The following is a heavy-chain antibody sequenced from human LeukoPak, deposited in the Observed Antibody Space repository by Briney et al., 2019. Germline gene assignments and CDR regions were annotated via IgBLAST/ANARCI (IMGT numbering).Heavy chain of an antibody. J-gene: IGHJ4*02. Sequence: GGSPRLSCAASGFTFSSYAMSWVRQAPGKGLEWVSAISGSGGSTYYADSVKGRFTISRDNSKNTLYLQMNSLRAEDTAVYYCAKVPTGTGLGYWGQGTLVTVSS. CDR2: ISGSGGST. D-gene: IGHD1-1*01. V-gene: IGHV3-23*01. CDR1: GFTFSSYA. CDR3: AKVPTGTGLGY.